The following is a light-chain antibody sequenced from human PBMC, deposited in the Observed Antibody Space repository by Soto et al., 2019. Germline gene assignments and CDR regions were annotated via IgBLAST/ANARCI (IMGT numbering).Light chain of an antibody. CDR3: QQSYSTPYT. Sequence: DIKMTQPPPSRLASEGAGVTIPCRASQSISTNLNWYQQKPGKAPKLLIYAASSLQSGVPSRFSGSGSGTDFTLTISSLQPEDFATYYCQQSYSTPYTFGQGTKLEIK. V-gene: IGKV1-39*01. CDR1: QSISTN. CDR2: AAS. J-gene: IGKJ2*01.